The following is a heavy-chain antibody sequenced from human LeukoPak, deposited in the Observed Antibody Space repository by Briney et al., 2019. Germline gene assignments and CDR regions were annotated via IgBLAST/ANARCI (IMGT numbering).Heavy chain of an antibody. V-gene: IGHV4-59*01. J-gene: IGHJ5*02. CDR1: GGSIIGYW. D-gene: IGHD6-19*01. CDR3: ARYAALSGPNWLDP. CDR2: IRYNGNT. Sequence: PSETLSLTCTVSGGSIIGYWWSWIRQPPGKGLEWIGNIRYNGNTYSNPSLKSRVTISVDTSKNQFSMELSSVTAADTAMYYCARYAALSGPNWLDPWGRGTLVTVSS.